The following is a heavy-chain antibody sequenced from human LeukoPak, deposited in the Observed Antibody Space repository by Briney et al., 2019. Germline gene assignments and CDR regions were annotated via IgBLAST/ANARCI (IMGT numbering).Heavy chain of an antibody. CDR3: ATDGSGTSFPYYFES. CDR1: GFFFTSSG. D-gene: IGHD3-10*01. V-gene: IGHV3-30*02. CDR2: IGSDGSKQ. J-gene: IGHJ4*02. Sequence: PGGSLRLSCAASGFFFTSSGMNWVRQAPGKGLEWVTFIGSDGSKQYYADSVKGRFSISRDNSRNTVSLQMNSLRLEDTAVYYCATDGSGTSFPYYFESWGQGPWSPSPQ.